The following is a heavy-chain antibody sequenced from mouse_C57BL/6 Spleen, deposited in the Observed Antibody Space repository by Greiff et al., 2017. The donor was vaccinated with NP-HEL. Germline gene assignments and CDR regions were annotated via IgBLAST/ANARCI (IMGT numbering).Heavy chain of an antibody. Sequence: VKLMESGAELAKPGASVKLSCKASGYTFTSYWMHWVKQRPGQGLEWIGYINPSSGYTKYNQKFKGKATLTADKSSSTAYMQLSSLTYEDSAVYYCAKNWDDYYAMDYWGQGTSVTVSS. CDR3: AKNWDDYYAMDY. CDR2: INPSSGYT. V-gene: IGHV1-7*01. J-gene: IGHJ4*01. D-gene: IGHD4-1*01. CDR1: GYTFTSYW.